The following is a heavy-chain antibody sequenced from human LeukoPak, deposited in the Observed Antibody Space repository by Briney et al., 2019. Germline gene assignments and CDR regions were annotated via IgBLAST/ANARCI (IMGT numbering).Heavy chain of an antibody. CDR3: TRDPLRYLRVGHYDY. CDR2: IDYDSSHI. Sequence: GGSLRLSCAASGFTFSTSAMNWVRQVPGKGLEWVSSIDYDSSHIYYAASVRGRFTISRDNARDSVYLQMDSLRVEDTAVYYCTRDPLRYLRVGHYDYWSQGTLVAVSS. J-gene: IGHJ4*02. V-gene: IGHV3-21*01. D-gene: IGHD3-9*01. CDR1: GFTFSTSA.